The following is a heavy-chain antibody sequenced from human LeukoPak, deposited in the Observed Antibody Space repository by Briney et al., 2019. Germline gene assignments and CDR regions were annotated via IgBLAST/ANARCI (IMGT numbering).Heavy chain of an antibody. CDR2: IYYSGST. D-gene: IGHD3-3*01. CDR1: GGSISSYY. V-gene: IGHV4-59*01. Sequence: KPSETLSLTCTVSGGSISSYYWSWIRQPPGKGLGWIGYIYYSGSTNYNPSLKSRVTISVDTSKNQFSLKLSSVAAADTAVYYCARSRSIVSGYIYYWGQGTLVTVSS. CDR3: ARSRSIVSGYIYY. J-gene: IGHJ4*02.